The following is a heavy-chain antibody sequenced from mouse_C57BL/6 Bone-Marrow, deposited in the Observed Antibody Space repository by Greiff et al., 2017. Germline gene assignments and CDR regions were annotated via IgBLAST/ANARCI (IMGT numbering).Heavy chain of an antibody. J-gene: IGHJ2*01. CDR2: IDPENGDT. V-gene: IGHV14-4*01. CDR3: TTIYYYGLDY. CDR1: GFNIKDDY. Sequence: EVQLQQSGAELVRPGASVKLSCTASGFNIKDDYMHWVKQRPEQGLEWIGWIDPENGDTEYASKFQGKATITADTSSNTAYLQLSSLTSEDTAVYYCTTIYYYGLDYWGQGTTRTGSS. D-gene: IGHD1-1*01.